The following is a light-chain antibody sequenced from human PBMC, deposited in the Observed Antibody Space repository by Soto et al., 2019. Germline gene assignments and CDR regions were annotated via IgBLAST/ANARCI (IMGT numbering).Light chain of an antibody. Sequence: EIVLTQSPGTLSLSPGERATISCRASQSVSSSYLAWYQQKPGQAPRLLIYDTFSKATGVPDRFSGSGSGTDFTLSISRLEPEDFAVYYCQQYGSSLLTFGGGTKVDIK. CDR1: QSVSSSY. J-gene: IGKJ4*01. CDR2: DTF. V-gene: IGKV3-20*01. CDR3: QQYGSSLLT.